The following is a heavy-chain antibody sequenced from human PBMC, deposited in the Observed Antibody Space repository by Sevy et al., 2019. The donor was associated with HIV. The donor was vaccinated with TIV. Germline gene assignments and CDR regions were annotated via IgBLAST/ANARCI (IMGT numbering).Heavy chain of an antibody. J-gene: IGHJ4*02. CDR3: ARVINYYDRGPSDY. CDR2: ISNSGSTI. V-gene: IGHV3-11*01. CDR1: GFTFSDYH. D-gene: IGHD3-22*01. Sequence: GGSLRLSCAASGFTFSDYHMTWIRQAPGKGLEWVSYISNSGSTIYYADSVKGRFTISRDNAKNSLYLQMNSLRAEDTAVYYCARVINYYDRGPSDYWGQGTLVTVSS.